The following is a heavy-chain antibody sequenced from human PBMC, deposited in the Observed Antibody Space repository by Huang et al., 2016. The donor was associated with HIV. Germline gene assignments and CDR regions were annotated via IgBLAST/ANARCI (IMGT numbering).Heavy chain of an antibody. V-gene: IGHV3-30-3*01. CDR1: GFTFNTYA. CDR2: ISDDGTNK. Sequence: QVQLVESGGGVVQPGRSLRLSCAASGFTFNTYALPWVRQAPGKGLEWVAVISDDGTNKNYADSVKGRFTVSRDSSKNTLYLQMNSLRAEDTAVYYCARGGFYYGVGSYHNWFDSWGQGILVTVSS. D-gene: IGHD3-10*01. J-gene: IGHJ5*01. CDR3: ARGGFYYGVGSYHNWFDS.